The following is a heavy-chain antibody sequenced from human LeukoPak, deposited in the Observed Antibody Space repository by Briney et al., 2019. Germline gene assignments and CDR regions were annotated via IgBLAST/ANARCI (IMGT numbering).Heavy chain of an antibody. CDR1: VGSSSSGGYH. V-gene: IGHV4-61*02. CDR2: IYTSGST. D-gene: IGHD2-2*01. CDR3: ARTHCASTSCYFWD. Sequence: SETLSLTCTVSVGSSSSGGYHGNWIRQPAGKGLEWIGRIYTSGSTNYNLSLNSRVAISVDTSKNQFSLKLSSVTAADTAVYYCARTHCASTSCYFWDWGQGTLVTVSS. J-gene: IGHJ4*02.